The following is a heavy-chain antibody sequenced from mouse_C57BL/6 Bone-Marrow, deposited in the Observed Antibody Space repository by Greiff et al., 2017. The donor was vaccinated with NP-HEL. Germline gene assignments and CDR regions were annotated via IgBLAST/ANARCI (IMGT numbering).Heavy chain of an antibody. J-gene: IGHJ2*01. D-gene: IGHD2-2*01. CDR2: ISDGGSYT. CDR3: ARNVVTTEDFVY. CDR1: GFTFSSYA. V-gene: IGHV5-4*01. Sequence: EVQRVESGGGLVKPGGSLKLSCAASGFTFSSYAMSWVRQTPEKRLEWVATISDGGSYTYYPDNVKGRFTISRDNAKNNLYLQMSHLKSEDTAMYYCARNVVTTEDFVYWGQGTTLTVSS.